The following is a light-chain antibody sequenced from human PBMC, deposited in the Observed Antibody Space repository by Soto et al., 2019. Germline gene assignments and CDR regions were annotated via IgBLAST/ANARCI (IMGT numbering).Light chain of an antibody. CDR2: GAS. CDR1: QSVSSSY. Sequence: EIVLTQSPGTLSLSPVARATLSCRASQSVSSSYLAWYQQKPGQAPRLLIFGASIRATGIPARFSGSGSGTEFILTINRLEPEDFAVYYCQQYGSSHTFGQGTRLEIK. V-gene: IGKV3-20*01. J-gene: IGKJ5*01. CDR3: QQYGSSHT.